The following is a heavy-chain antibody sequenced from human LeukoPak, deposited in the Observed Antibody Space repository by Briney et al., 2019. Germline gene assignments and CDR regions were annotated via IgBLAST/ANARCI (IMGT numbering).Heavy chain of an antibody. CDR2: IKQDGSEK. Sequence: GGSLRLSCAASGFTFSNYWMSWVRQAPGKGLEWVANIKQDGSEKYYVDSVKGRFTISRDNAKNSLYLQMNSLRAEDTAVYYCARRGTWNYLSSPDYWGQGTLVTVSS. CDR3: ARRGTWNYLSSPDY. D-gene: IGHD1-7*01. V-gene: IGHV3-7*01. CDR1: GFTFSNYW. J-gene: IGHJ4*02.